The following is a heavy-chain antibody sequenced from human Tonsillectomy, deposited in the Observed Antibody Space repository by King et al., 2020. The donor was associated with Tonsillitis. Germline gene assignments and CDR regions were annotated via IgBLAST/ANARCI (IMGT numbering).Heavy chain of an antibody. CDR1: GGSISSGNYY. CDR2: IYISGRT. V-gene: IGHV4-61*02. J-gene: IGHJ5*01. Sequence: VQLQESGPGLVKPSETLSLTCTVSGGSISSGNYYWSWIRQPAGKGLEWIGRIYISGRTDYNPSLKSRITMSVDTSKNQFPLKLSSVTAADTAVYYCARDSPASGTKFDSWGQGTLVTVSS. CDR3: ARDSPASGTKFDS. D-gene: IGHD2-8*01.